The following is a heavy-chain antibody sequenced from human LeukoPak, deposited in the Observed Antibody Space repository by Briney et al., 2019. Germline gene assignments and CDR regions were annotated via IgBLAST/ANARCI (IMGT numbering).Heavy chain of an antibody. J-gene: IGHJ4*02. D-gene: IGHD6-13*01. V-gene: IGHV4-34*01. CDR1: GGSFSGYY. Sequence: PSETLSLTCAVYGGSFSGYYWSWIRQPPGKGLEWIGEINHSGSTNYNPSLKSRVTISVDTSKNQFSLKLSSVTAAGTAVYYCARGLYSSSCPDYWGQGTLVTVSS. CDR2: INHSGST. CDR3: ARGLYSSSCPDY.